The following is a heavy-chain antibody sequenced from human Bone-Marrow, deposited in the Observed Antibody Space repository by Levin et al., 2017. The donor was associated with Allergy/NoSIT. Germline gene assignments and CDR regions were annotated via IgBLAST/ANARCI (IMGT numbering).Heavy chain of an antibody. D-gene: IGHD3-3*01. J-gene: IGHJ3*02. CDR3: ARGVDFWSGPNRSHAFDI. CDR2: IYLSGVT. CDR1: GGSISSGGYS. Sequence: SETLSLTCGVSGGSISSGGYSWSWSWIRQPPGKGLEWIGYIYLSGVTYYKPALKNRVTISLDTSKNQVSLKLTSVTAADTAVYYCARGVDFWSGPNRSHAFDIWGRGTMVTVSS. V-gene: IGHV4-30-2*01.